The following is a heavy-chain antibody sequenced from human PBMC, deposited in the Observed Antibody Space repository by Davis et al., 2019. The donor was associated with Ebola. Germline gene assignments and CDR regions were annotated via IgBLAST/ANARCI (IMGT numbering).Heavy chain of an antibody. CDR3: AKGVAVAGYYYYYGMDV. Sequence: GGSLRLSCAASGFTFSTYALSWVRQAPGKGLEWVASFSGNGDRTFYADSVKGRFTISRDNSKNTLYLQMNSLRAEDTAVYYCAKGVAVAGYYYYYGMDVWGQGTTVTVSS. CDR2: FSGNGDRT. J-gene: IGHJ6*02. V-gene: IGHV3-23*01. CDR1: GFTFSTYA. D-gene: IGHD6-19*01.